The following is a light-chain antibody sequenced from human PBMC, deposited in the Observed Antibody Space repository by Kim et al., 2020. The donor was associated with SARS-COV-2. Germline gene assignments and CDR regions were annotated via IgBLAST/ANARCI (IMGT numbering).Light chain of an antibody. CDR2: GAS. CDR3: QQYASAPLT. CDR1: HSVGNNY. V-gene: IGKV3-20*01. Sequence: SPGKRATLPCRASHSVGNNYLAWYQQKPGQAPRLLIHGASSRATGISDRFSGSGSGTDFTFTISRLEPEDFAVYYCQQYASAPLTFGQGTKVDIK. J-gene: IGKJ1*01.